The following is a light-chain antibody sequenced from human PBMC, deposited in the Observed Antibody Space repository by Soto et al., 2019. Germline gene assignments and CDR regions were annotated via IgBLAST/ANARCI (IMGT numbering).Light chain of an antibody. V-gene: IGLV2-23*01. CDR1: SSDVGSYNL. Sequence: QSALTQPASVSGSPGQSITISCTGTSSDVGSYNLVSWYQQHPGKAPKLMIYEGSKRPSGVSNRFSGSKSGNTASLTISGLQAEYEADYYCYSYAGSSTPVVFGGGTKLTVL. J-gene: IGLJ2*01. CDR2: EGS. CDR3: YSYAGSSTPVV.